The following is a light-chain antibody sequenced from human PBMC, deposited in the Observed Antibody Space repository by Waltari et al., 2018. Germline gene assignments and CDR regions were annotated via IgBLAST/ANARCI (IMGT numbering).Light chain of an antibody. CDR2: WAS. CDR1: QSLFSTSNSKTY. CDR3: HHYYIPPLT. Sequence: DIVMTQSPDFLAVSLGERATINCKSSQSLFSTSNSKTYIFWYHQKPGQPPKLPIYWASTRGSGVPDRFSGSGSGTDFTLTISSLQAEDVAVYYCHHYYIPPLTFGQGTRLEIK. J-gene: IGKJ5*01. V-gene: IGKV4-1*01.